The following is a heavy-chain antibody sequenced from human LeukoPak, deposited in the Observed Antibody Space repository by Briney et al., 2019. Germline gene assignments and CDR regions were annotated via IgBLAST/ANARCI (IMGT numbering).Heavy chain of an antibody. CDR1: GFTFSTYG. V-gene: IGHV3-48*02. CDR3: ARAYCGGGFCYSGFDF. J-gene: IGHJ4*02. Sequence: GGSLTLSCAASGFTFSTYGMNWVRQAPGKGLEWVSYISSSTSTIYYADSVKGRFTISRDNAKNSLYLQMNSLRDEDTAVYYCARAYCGGGFCYSGFDFWGQGTLVTVSS. CDR2: ISSSTSTI. D-gene: IGHD2-15*01.